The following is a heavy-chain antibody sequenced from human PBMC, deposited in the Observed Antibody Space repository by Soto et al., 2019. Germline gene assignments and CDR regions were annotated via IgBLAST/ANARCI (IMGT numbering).Heavy chain of an antibody. CDR2: ISYDGSNK. Sequence: PGGSLRLCCAASGFTFSSYAMHWVRQAPGKGLEWVAVISYDGSNKYYADSVKGRFTISRDNSKNTLYLQMNSLRAEDTAVYYCARDRLRYNWNDFPYYYYGMDVWAQGTTVTVSS. CDR3: ARDRLRYNWNDFPYYYYGMDV. D-gene: IGHD1-1*01. V-gene: IGHV3-30-3*01. J-gene: IGHJ6*02. CDR1: GFTFSSYA.